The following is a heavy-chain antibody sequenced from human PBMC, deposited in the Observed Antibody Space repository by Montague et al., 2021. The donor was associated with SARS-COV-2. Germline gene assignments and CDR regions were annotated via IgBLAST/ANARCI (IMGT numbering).Heavy chain of an antibody. Sequence: TNENATYDPSLKSVVTVSVDMSKNQFSLNLHSVTAADTAIYYCARTPTRPLPLDYWGQGTLVTVSS. CDR2: TNENA. D-gene: IGHD6-6*01. J-gene: IGHJ4*02. V-gene: IGHV4-4*07. CDR3: ARTPTRPLPLDY.